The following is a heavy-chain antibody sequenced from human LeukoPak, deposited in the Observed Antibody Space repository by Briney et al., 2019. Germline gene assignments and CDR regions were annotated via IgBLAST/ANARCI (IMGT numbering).Heavy chain of an antibody. CDR2: ISWNCGSI. Sequence: GGSLRLSCAASGFTFDDYAMHWVRQAPGKGLEWVSGISWNCGSIGYADSVKGRFTISRDNAKNSLYLQMNSLRAEDTALYYCAKDITSYYDFWSGHVPGYYYYMDVWGKGTTVTVSS. CDR3: AKDITSYYDFWSGHVPGYYYYMDV. CDR1: GFTFDDYA. V-gene: IGHV3-9*01. D-gene: IGHD3-3*01. J-gene: IGHJ6*03.